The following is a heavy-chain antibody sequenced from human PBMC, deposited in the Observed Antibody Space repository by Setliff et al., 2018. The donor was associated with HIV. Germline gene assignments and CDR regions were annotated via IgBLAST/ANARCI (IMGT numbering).Heavy chain of an antibody. CDR2: IYYSGST. Sequence: SETLSLTCTVSGDSTSSSSSYWGWIRQPPGKGLEWIGSIYYSGSTYYNPSLKSRVTISVDTSKNQFSLKLSSVTAADTAVYYCARDTRIAATGTYYFDYWGQGTLVTVSS. V-gene: IGHV4-39*07. CDR1: GDSTSSSSSY. J-gene: IGHJ4*02. D-gene: IGHD6-13*01. CDR3: ARDTRIAATGTYYFDY.